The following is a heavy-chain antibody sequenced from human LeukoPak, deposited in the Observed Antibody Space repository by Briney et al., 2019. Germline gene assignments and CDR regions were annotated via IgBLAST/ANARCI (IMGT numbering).Heavy chain of an antibody. D-gene: IGHD2/OR15-2a*01. Sequence: GSLRLSCAASGFTFSSYNMNWVRQAPGKGLEWVSSISSSSDYIYYADSVKGRVTISRDNAKNSLYLQMKSLRAEDTAVYYCARGKTSQNIVTRKTYNWFDPWGQGTLVTVSS. CDR1: GFTFSSYN. J-gene: IGHJ5*02. CDR2: ISSSSDYI. CDR3: ARGKTSQNIVTRKTYNWFDP. V-gene: IGHV3-21*01.